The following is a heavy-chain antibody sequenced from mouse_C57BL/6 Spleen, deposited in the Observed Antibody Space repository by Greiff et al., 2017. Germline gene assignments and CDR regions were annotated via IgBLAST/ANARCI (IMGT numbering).Heavy chain of an antibody. CDR1: GYAFSSSW. V-gene: IGHV1-82*01. CDR2: IYPGDGDT. D-gene: IGHD2-3*01. J-gene: IGHJ2*01. CDR3: ARSDEGLDY. Sequence: VQLQQSGPELVKPGASVKISCKASGYAFSSSWMNWVKQRPGKGLEWIGRIYPGDGDTNYNGKFKGKATLTADKSSSTAYMQLSSLTSEDSAVYFCARSDEGLDYWGQGTTLTVSS.